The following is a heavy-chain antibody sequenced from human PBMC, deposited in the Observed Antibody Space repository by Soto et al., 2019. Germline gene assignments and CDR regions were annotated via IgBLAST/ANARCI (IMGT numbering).Heavy chain of an antibody. D-gene: IGHD4-17*01. CDR2: ISGSDGIT. CDR1: GFTFSNYA. J-gene: IGHJ6*02. V-gene: IGHV3-23*01. Sequence: GGSLRLSCAASGFTFSNYAMSWVRQAPGKGLEWVSTISGSDGITYYADSVKGRFTISRDNSKNTLYLQLDSLRAEDTAVYYCAREDYGLTYYFYGMDVWGQGTTVTVSS. CDR3: AREDYGLTYYFYGMDV.